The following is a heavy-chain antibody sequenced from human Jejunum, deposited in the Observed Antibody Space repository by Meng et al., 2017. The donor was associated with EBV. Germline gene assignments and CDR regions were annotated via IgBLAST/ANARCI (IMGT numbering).Heavy chain of an antibody. D-gene: IGHD2-15*01. CDR3: ARGRPLGCSGGSCYPDY. J-gene: IGHJ4*02. CDR1: SCPSCTFC. Sequence: GCAEVLVQRGRSSLSVFATASCPSCTFCLHWVRQAPGKGLEWVATISYDGRSDSYADSVKGRFTTFRDNSKTTLYLQMNSLRCEDTAVYYCARGRPLGCSGGSCYPDYWGQGTLVTVSS. V-gene: IGHV3-30*03. CDR2: ISYDGRSD.